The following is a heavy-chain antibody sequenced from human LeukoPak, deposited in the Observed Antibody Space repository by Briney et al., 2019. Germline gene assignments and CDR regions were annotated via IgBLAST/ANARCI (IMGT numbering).Heavy chain of an antibody. Sequence: SETLSLTCAVYGGSFRGYYWSWIRQPPGKGLEWIGEINHSGSTNYNPSLKSRVTISVDTSKNQFSLKLSSVTAADTAVYYCARGRGRRVTTKERAFDIWGQGTMVTVSS. CDR1: GGSFRGYY. V-gene: IGHV4-34*01. CDR3: ARGRGRRVTTKERAFDI. CDR2: INHSGST. J-gene: IGHJ3*02. D-gene: IGHD4-17*01.